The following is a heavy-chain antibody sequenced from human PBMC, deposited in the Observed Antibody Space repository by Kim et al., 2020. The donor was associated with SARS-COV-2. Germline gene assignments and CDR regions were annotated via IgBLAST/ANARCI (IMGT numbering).Heavy chain of an antibody. V-gene: IGHV4-38-2*02. CDR3: AREDPGFPGIAAAAGIYGYYFDY. CDR2: IYHSGST. CDR1: GYSISSGYY. D-gene: IGHD6-13*01. Sequence: SETLSLTCTVSGYSISSGYYWGWIRQPPGKGLEWIGSIYHSGSTYYNPSLKSRVTISVDTSKNQFSLKLSSVTAADTAVYYCAREDPGFPGIAAAAGIYGYYFDYWGQGTLVTVSS. J-gene: IGHJ4*02.